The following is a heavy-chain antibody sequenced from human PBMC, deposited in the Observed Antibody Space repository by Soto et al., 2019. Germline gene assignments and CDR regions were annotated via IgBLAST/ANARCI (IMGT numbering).Heavy chain of an antibody. CDR2: INGDGSST. Sequence: GGSLRLSCAASGFAFSSYWMHWVRQAPGKGLVWVSRINGDGSSTKSADSVKGRLTISRDNARNTLYLQMHSLRAEDTAVYYCARPGVTTVTNVWFDSWGQGTLVTVSS. V-gene: IGHV3-74*03. D-gene: IGHD4-4*01. CDR3: ARPGVTTVTNVWFDS. CDR1: GFAFSSYW. J-gene: IGHJ5*01.